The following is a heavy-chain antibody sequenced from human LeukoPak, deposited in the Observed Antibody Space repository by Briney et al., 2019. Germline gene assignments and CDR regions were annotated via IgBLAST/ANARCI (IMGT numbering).Heavy chain of an antibody. Sequence: PSETLSLTCTVSGGSISSSSYYWGWIRQPPGKGLEWIGSIYYSGSTYYNPSLKSRVTISVDTSKNQFSLKLSSVTAADTAVYFCARGPAIFYYLDYWGQGALVIVSS. CDR3: ARGPAIFYYLDY. D-gene: IGHD3-3*02. J-gene: IGHJ4*02. V-gene: IGHV4-39*07. CDR2: IYYSGST. CDR1: GGSISSSSYY.